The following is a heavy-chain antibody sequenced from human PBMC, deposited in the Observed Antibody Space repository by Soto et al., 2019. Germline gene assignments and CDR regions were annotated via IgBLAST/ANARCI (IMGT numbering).Heavy chain of an antibody. V-gene: IGHV3-30*18. J-gene: IGHJ4*02. CDR3: AKTRVSSERPYYFDY. Sequence: RGSLRLSCAASGFTFSSYGMHWVRQAPGKGLEWVAVISYDGSNKYYADSVKGRFTISRYNSKNTLYLQMNSLRAEDTAVYYCAKTRVSSERPYYFDYWGQGTLVTVSS. CDR2: ISYDGSNK. CDR1: GFTFSSYG. D-gene: IGHD6-6*01.